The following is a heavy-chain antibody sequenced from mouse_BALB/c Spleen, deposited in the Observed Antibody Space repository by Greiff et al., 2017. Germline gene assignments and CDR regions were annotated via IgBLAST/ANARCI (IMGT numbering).Heavy chain of an antibody. V-gene: IGHV3-2*02. CDR1: GYSITSDYA. D-gene: IGHD2-14*01. Sequence: VQLQQSGPGLVKPSQSLSLTCTVTGYSITSDYAWNWIRQFPGNKLEWMGYISYSGSTSYNPSLKSRISITRDTSKNQFFLQLNSVTTEDTATYYCAGKVRGYWYCDIWGAGTTVTVSS. J-gene: IGHJ1*01. CDR3: AGKVRGYWYCDI. CDR2: ISYSGST.